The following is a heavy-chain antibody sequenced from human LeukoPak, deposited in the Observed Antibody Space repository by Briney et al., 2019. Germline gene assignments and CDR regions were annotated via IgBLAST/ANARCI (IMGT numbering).Heavy chain of an antibody. Sequence: GSLRLLCAVSGFTFRGFWMSLFRQAPGEGLEWVASINSDGSEGYYADVVKGRFTISRDNAKNSLYLQINSLRAEDTAVYYCARSSYSSSSSVWGQGTMVTVSS. J-gene: IGHJ3*01. CDR1: GFTFRGFW. V-gene: IGHV3-7*03. CDR3: ARSSYSSSSSV. CDR2: INSDGSEG. D-gene: IGHD6-6*01.